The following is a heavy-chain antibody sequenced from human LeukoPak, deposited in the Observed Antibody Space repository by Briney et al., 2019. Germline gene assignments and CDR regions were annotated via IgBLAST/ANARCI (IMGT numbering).Heavy chain of an antibody. CDR3: ARDREYYFDY. CDR2: IRYDGSNK. Sequence: PGGYLRLSCAASGFTFSSYGMHWVRQAPGKGREWVAFIRYDGSNKHYADSVKGRFTISRDNSKNTVYLQMNSLRAEDTAVYYCARDREYYFDYWGQGTLVTVSS. J-gene: IGHJ4*02. V-gene: IGHV3-30*02. CDR1: GFTFSSYG.